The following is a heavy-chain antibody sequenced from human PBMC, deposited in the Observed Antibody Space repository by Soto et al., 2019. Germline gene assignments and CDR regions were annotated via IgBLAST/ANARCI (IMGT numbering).Heavy chain of an antibody. D-gene: IGHD2-2*01. CDR3: ARGDPRGYCSSTSCYVRANFDY. CDR2: IYYSGST. Sequence: SETLSLTCTVSGGSISSYYWSWIRQPPGKGLEWIGYIYYSGSTNYNPSLKSRVTISVDTSKNQFSLKLSSVTAADTAVYYCARGDPRGYCSSTSCYVRANFDYWGQGTLVTVSS. J-gene: IGHJ4*02. CDR1: GGSISSYY. V-gene: IGHV4-59*12.